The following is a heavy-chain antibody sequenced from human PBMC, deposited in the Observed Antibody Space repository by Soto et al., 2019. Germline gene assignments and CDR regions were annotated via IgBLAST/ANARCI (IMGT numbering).Heavy chain of an antibody. J-gene: IGHJ4*02. V-gene: IGHV4-39*01. CDR1: GGSISSSSYY. CDR2: IYYSGST. CDR3: ARAGIAAAGNLDY. Sequence: QLQLQESGPGLVKPSETLSLTCTVSGGSISSSSYYWGWIRQPPGKGLEWIGSIYYSGSTYYNPSLKSRVTISVDTSKNQFSLKLSSVTAADTAVYYCARAGIAAAGNLDYWGQGTLVTVSS. D-gene: IGHD6-13*01.